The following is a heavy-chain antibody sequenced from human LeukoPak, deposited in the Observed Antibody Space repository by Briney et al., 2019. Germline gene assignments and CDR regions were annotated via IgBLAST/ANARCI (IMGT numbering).Heavy chain of an antibody. Sequence: GASVKVSCKASGYTFTSYGISWLRQAPGQGLEWMGWISAYNGNTNYAQKLQGRVTMTTDTSTSTAYMELRSLRSDDTAVYYCARGVSTNYYYYYMDVWGKGTTVTVSS. V-gene: IGHV1-18*01. CDR2: ISAYNGNT. CDR3: ARGVSTNYYYYYMDV. D-gene: IGHD6-13*01. J-gene: IGHJ6*03. CDR1: GYTFTSYG.